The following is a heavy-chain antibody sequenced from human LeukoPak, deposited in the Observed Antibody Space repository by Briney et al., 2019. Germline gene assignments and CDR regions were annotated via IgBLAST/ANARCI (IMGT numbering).Heavy chain of an antibody. Sequence: SETLSLTCAVYGGSFSGYYWSWVRQPPGKGLEWIGEINHSGSTNYNPSLKSRVTISVVTSKNQFSLKLSSATAPDPAVYYCATGAVAGSNWFDPWGQGTLVTVSS. V-gene: IGHV4-34*01. D-gene: IGHD6-19*01. CDR2: INHSGST. CDR3: ATGAVAGSNWFDP. CDR1: GGSFSGYY. J-gene: IGHJ5*02.